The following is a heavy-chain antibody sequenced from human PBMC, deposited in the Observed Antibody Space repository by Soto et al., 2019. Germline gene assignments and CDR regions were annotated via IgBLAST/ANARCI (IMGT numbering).Heavy chain of an antibody. J-gene: IGHJ3*02. Sequence: ASVKVSCKVSGYTFTTFGISWVRQAPGQGLEWVGWISANNGNTKYSQKFQGRVSLTTETSASTAYMELRSLRSDDTAVYYCASPVRPRPGAFDIWGQGTMVTVSS. CDR2: ISANNGNT. CDR3: ASPVRPRPGAFDI. D-gene: IGHD3-10*01. V-gene: IGHV1-18*01. CDR1: GYTFTTFG.